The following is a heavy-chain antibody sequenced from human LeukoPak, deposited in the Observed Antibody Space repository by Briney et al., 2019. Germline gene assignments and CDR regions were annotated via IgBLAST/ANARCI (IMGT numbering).Heavy chain of an antibody. D-gene: IGHD6-13*01. CDR1: GFIFSDYY. CDR2: ISSDSSYT. J-gene: IGHJ4*02. CDR3: ARLHSTAAAGTYDY. V-gene: IGHV3-11*06. Sequence: GGSLRLSCAASGFIFSDYYMTWIRQAPGKGLDWISYISSDSSYTRYADSVKGRFTVSRDNAKNSLYLQMNSLRAEDTAVYYCARLHSTAAAGTYDYWGQGTLVTVSS.